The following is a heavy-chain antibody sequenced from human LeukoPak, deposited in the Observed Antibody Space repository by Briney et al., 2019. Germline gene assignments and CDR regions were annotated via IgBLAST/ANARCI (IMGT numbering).Heavy chain of an antibody. V-gene: IGHV1-18*01. Sequence: GASVKVSCKASGCTFTSYGISWVRQAPGQGLEWMGWISAYNGNTNYAQKLQGRVTMTTDTSTSTAYMELRSLRSDDTAVYYCARDPWVVVAATNYYYYYMDVWGKGTTVTVSS. CDR2: ISAYNGNT. D-gene: IGHD2-15*01. J-gene: IGHJ6*03. CDR1: GCTFTSYG. CDR3: ARDPWVVVAATNYYYYYMDV.